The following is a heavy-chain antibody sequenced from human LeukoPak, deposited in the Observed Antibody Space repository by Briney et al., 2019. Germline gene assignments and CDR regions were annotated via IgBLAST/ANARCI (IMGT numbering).Heavy chain of an antibody. CDR3: ARESVGDYGDSYNI. CDR2: IYYSGST. CDR1: GGSISSYY. D-gene: IGHD4-17*01. Sequence: SETLSLACTVSGGSISSYYWSWIRQPPGKGLEWIGYIYYSGSTNYNPSLKSRVTISVDTSKNQFSLKLSSVTAADTAVYYCARESVGDYGDSYNIWGQGTMVTVSS. J-gene: IGHJ3*02. V-gene: IGHV4-59*01.